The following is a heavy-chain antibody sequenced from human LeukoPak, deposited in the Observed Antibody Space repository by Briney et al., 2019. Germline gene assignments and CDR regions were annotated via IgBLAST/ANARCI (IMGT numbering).Heavy chain of an antibody. CDR1: GFTFSSYW. D-gene: IGHD5-18*01. CDR3: ARDRAREFEVYSSPLDY. CDR2: INTDGSTT. J-gene: IGHJ4*02. Sequence: PGGSLRLSCAASGFTFSSYWMHWVRQTPGKGLVWVSRINTDGSTTNYADSVKGRFTISRDNAKNTLYLQMNSLRAEDTAVYYCARDRAREFEVYSSPLDYWGQGTLVTVSS. V-gene: IGHV3-74*01.